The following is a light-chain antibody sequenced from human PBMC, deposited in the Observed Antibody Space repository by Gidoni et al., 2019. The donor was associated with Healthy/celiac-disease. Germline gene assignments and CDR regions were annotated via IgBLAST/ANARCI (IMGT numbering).Light chain of an antibody. CDR1: QSVSSY. J-gene: IGKJ3*01. CDR2: DAS. V-gene: IGKV3-11*01. Sequence: EIVLTQSPATLSLSPGERATLSCRASQSVSSYLAWYQQKPGQAPRLLIYDASNRATGIPARFSGSGSGTDFTLTISSLETEDFAVYYCQQRSNWLTFGPXTKVDIK. CDR3: QQRSNWLT.